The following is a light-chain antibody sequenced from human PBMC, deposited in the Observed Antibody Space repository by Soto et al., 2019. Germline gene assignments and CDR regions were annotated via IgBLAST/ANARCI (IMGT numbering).Light chain of an antibody. V-gene: IGLV2-14*03. CDR1: SSDVGAYDY. Sequence: VLTQPASVSGSPGQSITISCTGTSSDVGAYDYVSWYQQYPGKAPKLMIYDVTDRPSGVSDRFFGSKSGNTASLTISGLQAEDEADYYCSSYTSGSTPYVFGTGTKVTV. J-gene: IGLJ1*01. CDR3: SSYTSGSTPYV. CDR2: DVT.